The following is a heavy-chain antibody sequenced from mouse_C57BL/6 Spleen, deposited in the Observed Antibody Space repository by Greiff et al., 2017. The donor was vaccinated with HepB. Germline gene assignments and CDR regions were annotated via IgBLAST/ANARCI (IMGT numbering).Heavy chain of an antibody. J-gene: IGHJ4*01. D-gene: IGHD2-2*01. CDR3: TRVNDYGYDGAYYAMDY. CDR1: GYTFTDYE. CDR2: IDPETGGT. Sequence: QVQLQQSGAELVRPGASVTLSCKASGYTFTDYEMHWVKQTPVHGLEWIGAIDPETGGTAYNQKFKGKAILTADKSSSTAYMELRSLTSEDSAVYDCTRVNDYGYDGAYYAMDYWGQGTSVTVSS. V-gene: IGHV1-15*01.